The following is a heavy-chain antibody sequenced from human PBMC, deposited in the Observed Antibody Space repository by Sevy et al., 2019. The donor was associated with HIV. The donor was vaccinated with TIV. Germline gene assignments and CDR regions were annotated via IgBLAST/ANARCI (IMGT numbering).Heavy chain of an antibody. Sequence: GGSLRLSCAASGFTFSKYWMGWVRQAPGKGLEWVANIKQDAGQKYYVPSVKGRFTISRDNAKNSLYLQMNSLRAEDTAVYFCARDDGNYYFHYWGQGTLVTVSS. CDR2: IKQDAGQK. J-gene: IGHJ4*02. CDR1: GFTFSKYW. D-gene: IGHD1-7*01. V-gene: IGHV3-7*01. CDR3: ARDDGNYYFHY.